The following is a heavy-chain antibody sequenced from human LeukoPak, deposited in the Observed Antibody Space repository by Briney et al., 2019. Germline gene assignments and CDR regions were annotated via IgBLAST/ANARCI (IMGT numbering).Heavy chain of an antibody. J-gene: IGHJ6*03. V-gene: IGHV4-34*01. CDR3: ARAGDGSSWYGVGYYYYMDV. CDR1: GGSFSGYY. D-gene: IGHD6-13*01. CDR2: ISHSGST. Sequence: NPSETLSLTCAVYGGSFSGYYWSWIRQPPGKGLEWIGEISHSGSTNYNPSLKSRVTISVDTSKNQFSLKLSSVTAADTAVYYCARAGDGSSWYGVGYYYYMDVWGKGTTVTISS.